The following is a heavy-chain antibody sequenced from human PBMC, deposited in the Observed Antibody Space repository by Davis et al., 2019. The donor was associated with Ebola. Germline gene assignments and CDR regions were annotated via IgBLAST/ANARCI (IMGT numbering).Heavy chain of an antibody. CDR3: ARDGYCSGGSCYFLDY. CDR1: GYTFTGYY. V-gene: IGHV1-2*04. CDR2: INPNSGGT. Sequence: AASVKVSCKASGYTFTGYYMHWVRQAPGQGLEWMGWINPNSGGTNYAQKFQGWVTMTREPSISTAYMELSRLRSDDTAVYYCARDGYCSGGSCYFLDYWGQGTLVTVSS. D-gene: IGHD2-15*01. J-gene: IGHJ4*02.